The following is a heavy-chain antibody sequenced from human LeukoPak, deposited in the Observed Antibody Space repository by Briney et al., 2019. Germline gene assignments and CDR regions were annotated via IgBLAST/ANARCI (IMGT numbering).Heavy chain of an antibody. V-gene: IGHV4-59*01. CDR3: ARDAIYGDWFDP. Sequence: GSLRLSCAASGFTFSSYEMNWVRQAPGKGLEWIGYIYYSGSTNYNPSLKSRVTISVDTSKNQFSLKLSSVTAADTAVYYCARDAIYGDWFDPWGQGTLVTVSS. CDR1: GFTFSSYE. D-gene: IGHD4-17*01. J-gene: IGHJ5*02. CDR2: IYYSGST.